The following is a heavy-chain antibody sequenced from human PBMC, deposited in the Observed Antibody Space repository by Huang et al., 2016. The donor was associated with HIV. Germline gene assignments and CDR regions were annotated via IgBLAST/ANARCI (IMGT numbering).Heavy chain of an antibody. Sequence: QMRFQESGPGLVKPSGTLSLTCNVSGGSINTGRYYWGWIRQPPGKGLEGVGSLYYTGKMHYDQSLKGRLTMSADTSKNQFSLNLSSGTAADTAIYYCARNHDFWRGRMFAISYFDVWGRGTLVTVAS. V-gene: IGHV4-39*01. D-gene: IGHD3-3*01. J-gene: IGHJ2*01. CDR1: GGSINTGRYY. CDR2: LYYTGKM. CDR3: ARNHDFWRGRMFAISYFDV.